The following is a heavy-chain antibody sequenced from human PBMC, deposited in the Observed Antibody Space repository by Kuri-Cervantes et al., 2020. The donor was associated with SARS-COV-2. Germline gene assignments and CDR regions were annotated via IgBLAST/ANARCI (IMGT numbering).Heavy chain of an antibody. D-gene: IGHD2-2*02. V-gene: IGHV4-39*02. Sequence: SETLSLTCAVSGYSISSSSYYWGWIRQPPGKGLEWIGSIYYSGSTYYNPSLKSRVTISVDTSKNQFSLKLSSVTAADTAVYYCAREVGLVPAAILLDYYYYMDVWGKGTTVTVSS. J-gene: IGHJ6*03. CDR3: AREVGLVPAAILLDYYYYMDV. CDR2: IYYSGST. CDR1: GYSISSSSYY.